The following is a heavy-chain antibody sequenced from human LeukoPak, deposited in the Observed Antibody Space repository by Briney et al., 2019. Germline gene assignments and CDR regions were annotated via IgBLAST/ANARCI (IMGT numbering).Heavy chain of an antibody. CDR1: GGSIASGYYY. CDR3: AARGGSSWYENYYYMDV. CDR2: IYTSGST. V-gene: IGHV4-61*02. J-gene: IGHJ6*03. D-gene: IGHD6-13*01. Sequence: SQTLSLTCTVSGGSIASGYYYWSWIRQPAGKGLEWIGRIYTSGSTNYNPSLKSRVTISVDTSKNQFSLKLSSVTAADTAVYYCAARGGSSWYENYYYMDVWGKGTTVTISS.